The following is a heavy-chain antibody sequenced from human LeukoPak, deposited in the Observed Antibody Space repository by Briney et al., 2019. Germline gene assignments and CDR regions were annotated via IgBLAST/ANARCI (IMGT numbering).Heavy chain of an antibody. J-gene: IGHJ2*01. D-gene: IGHD1-26*01. CDR2: ISAYNGNT. V-gene: IGHV1-18*01. CDR3: ARVTGFRSYYFTGVNSGNWYFDL. Sequence: AASVKVSCKASGYTFTSYGISWVRQAPGQGLEWMGWISAYNGNTNYAQKLQGRVTMTTDTSTSTAYMELRSLRSDDTAVYYCARVTGFRSYYFTGVNSGNWYFDLWGRGTLVTVSS. CDR1: GYTFTSYG.